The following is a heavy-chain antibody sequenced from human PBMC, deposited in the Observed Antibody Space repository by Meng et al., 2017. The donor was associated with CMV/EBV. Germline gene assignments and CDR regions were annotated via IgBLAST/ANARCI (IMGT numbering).Heavy chain of an antibody. CDR3: ARMFNYDFSRGGMDV. Sequence: GESLKISCAASGFTFSSYSMNWVRQAPGKGLEWVSSISSSSSYIYYADSVKGRFTISRDNAKNTVYLQMNSLRPEDTAVYYCARMFNYDFSRGGMDVWGQGTTVTVSS. V-gene: IGHV3-21*06. CDR1: GFTFSSYS. CDR2: ISSSSSYI. D-gene: IGHD3-3*01. J-gene: IGHJ6*02.